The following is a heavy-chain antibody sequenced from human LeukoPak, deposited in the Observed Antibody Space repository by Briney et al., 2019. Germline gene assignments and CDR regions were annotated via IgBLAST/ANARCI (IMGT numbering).Heavy chain of an antibody. CDR3: TRDLMDYDVSTGLHHYYMDV. CDR1: GYNFKNYG. CDR2: ISHDAYNK. J-gene: IGHJ6*02. D-gene: IGHD3-9*01. V-gene: IGHV3-33*08. Sequence: GGSLRLSCAASGYNFKNYGIHWVRQPPGKGLEWVAVISHDAYNKHYADSVRGRFTISRDNAKNTLYLQMNTLRVEDTAVYYCTRDLMDYDVSTGLHHYYMDVWGQGTTVTVSS.